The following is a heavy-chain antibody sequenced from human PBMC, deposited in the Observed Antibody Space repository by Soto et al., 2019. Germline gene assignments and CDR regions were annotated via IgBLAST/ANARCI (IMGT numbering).Heavy chain of an antibody. Sequence: PGGSLRLSCAASGFTLWNYAMSWVRQAPGKGLEWVSAIGGRGSSTYYVDSVKGRFTISRDSSKNTLYLQMNSLRAADTAVYYCARGGPNWDYYFYGMDVWGQGTTVTVSS. D-gene: IGHD3-16*01. V-gene: IGHV3-23*01. CDR2: IGGRGSST. CDR1: GFTLWNYA. J-gene: IGHJ6*02. CDR3: ARGGPNWDYYFYGMDV.